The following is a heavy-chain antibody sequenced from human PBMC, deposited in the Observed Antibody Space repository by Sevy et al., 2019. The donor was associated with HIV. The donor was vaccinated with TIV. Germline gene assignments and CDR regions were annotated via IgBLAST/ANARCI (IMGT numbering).Heavy chain of an antibody. J-gene: IGHJ4*02. D-gene: IGHD3-22*01. CDR3: ARRIRYDSSGYGFYFDH. Sequence: WGSLRLSCAASGFTFDDYGMTWVRQAPGKGLEWVSGINWNGGNTGYADSVKGRFTISRDNAKNSLYLQMNSLRAEDTALYHCARRIRYDSSGYGFYFDHWGQGTLVTVSS. V-gene: IGHV3-20*01. CDR1: GFTFDDYG. CDR2: INWNGGNT.